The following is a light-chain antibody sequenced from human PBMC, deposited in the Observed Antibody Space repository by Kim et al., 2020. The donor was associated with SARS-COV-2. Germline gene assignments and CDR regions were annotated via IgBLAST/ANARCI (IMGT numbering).Light chain of an antibody. V-gene: IGKV3-15*01. CDR1: QSISNN. J-gene: IGKJ2*01. CDR2: GAS. CDR3: HQYNDLPPGDT. Sequence: EIVMTQSPATLSVSPGERATLSCRASQSISNNLAWYQHKPGQAPRLLMYGASTRATGIPARFSGSGSGTDFTLTVSSLQSEDFAVYYCHQYNDLPPGDTFGQGTKLEI.